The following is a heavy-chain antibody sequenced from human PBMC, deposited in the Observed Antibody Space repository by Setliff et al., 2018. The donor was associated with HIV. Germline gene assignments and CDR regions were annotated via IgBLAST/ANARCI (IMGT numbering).Heavy chain of an antibody. CDR2: VYYSGTT. J-gene: IGHJ4*02. Sequence: SETLSLTCSVSDGSISGHYWSWIRQPPGKGLEWIGYVYYSGTTNYNPSLKSRVSISVDTSKKQFSLKLSSVTAADTAVYYCARGYCSGGRCYGTAWAYWGQGTLVTVSS. CDR3: ARGYCSGGRCYGTAWAY. D-gene: IGHD2-15*01. V-gene: IGHV4-59*11. CDR1: DGSISGHY.